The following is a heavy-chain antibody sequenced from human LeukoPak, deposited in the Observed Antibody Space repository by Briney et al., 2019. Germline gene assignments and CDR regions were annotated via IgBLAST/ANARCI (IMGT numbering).Heavy chain of an antibody. CDR2: IKRKTDGGTT. CDR3: TTADD. Sequence: GGSLRLSCAASGFTFSNAWMSWVRQAPGKGLEWVGRIKRKTDGGTTDYAAPVKGRFTISRDDSKNTLYLQMNSLKTEDTAVYYCTTADDWGQGTLVTVSS. V-gene: IGHV3-15*01. J-gene: IGHJ4*02. CDR1: GFTFSNAW.